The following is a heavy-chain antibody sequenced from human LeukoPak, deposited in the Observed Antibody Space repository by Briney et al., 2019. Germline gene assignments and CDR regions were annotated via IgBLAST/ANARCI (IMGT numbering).Heavy chain of an antibody. CDR3: AKDVRYCSGGSCYSHYYYYMDV. V-gene: IGHV3-30*04. D-gene: IGHD2-15*01. Sequence: GRSLRLSCAASGFTFSSYAMHWVRQAPGKGLEWVAVISYDGSNKYYADSVKGRFTISRDNSKNTLYLQMNSLRAEDTAVYYCAKDVRYCSGGSCYSHYYYYMDVWGKGTTVTVSS. J-gene: IGHJ6*03. CDR2: ISYDGSNK. CDR1: GFTFSSYA.